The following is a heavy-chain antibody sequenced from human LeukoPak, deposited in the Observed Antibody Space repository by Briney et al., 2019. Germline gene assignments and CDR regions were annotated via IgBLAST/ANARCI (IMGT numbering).Heavy chain of an antibody. V-gene: IGHV1-3*03. J-gene: IGHJ4*02. CDR2: INAGNGNT. D-gene: IGHD3-22*01. Sequence: ASVKVSCKASGYTFTGYYMHWVRQAPGQGLEWMGCINAGNGNTKYSQEFQGRVTITRDTSASTAYMEPSSLRSEDMAVYYCARVYYDSSGPGGFDYWGQGTLVTVSS. CDR1: GYTFTGYY. CDR3: ARVYYDSSGPGGFDY.